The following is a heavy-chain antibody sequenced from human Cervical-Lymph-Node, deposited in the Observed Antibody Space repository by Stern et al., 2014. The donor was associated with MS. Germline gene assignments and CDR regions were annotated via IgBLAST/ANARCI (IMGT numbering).Heavy chain of an antibody. CDR3: RAGADAFDV. CDR1: GYTFTNYA. D-gene: IGHD6-13*01. V-gene: IGHV1-18*01. J-gene: IGHJ3*01. CDR2: IGTKLGNT. Sequence: VQLGQSGAEVKKPGASLKVSCKASGYTFTNYAISWVRQVPGQGLEWMGWIGTKLGNTNSAQRFQDRVTLATDTSTNTVYMELRSLRSDDTAMYYCRAGADAFDVWGQGTMVTVSS.